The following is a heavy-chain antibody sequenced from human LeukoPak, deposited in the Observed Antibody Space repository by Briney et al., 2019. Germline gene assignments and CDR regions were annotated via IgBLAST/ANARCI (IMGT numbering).Heavy chain of an antibody. J-gene: IGHJ4*02. CDR1: GFTFSSYA. V-gene: IGHV3-23*01. Sequence: PGGSLRLSCAASGFTFSSYAMSWVRQAPGKGLEWVSAISGSGGSTYYADSVKGRFTISRDNSKNTLYLQMNSLRAEDTAVYYCAKDGPSKYDSSGYQLLYWGQGTLVTVSS. CDR3: AKDGPSKYDSSGYQLLY. D-gene: IGHD3-22*01. CDR2: ISGSGGST.